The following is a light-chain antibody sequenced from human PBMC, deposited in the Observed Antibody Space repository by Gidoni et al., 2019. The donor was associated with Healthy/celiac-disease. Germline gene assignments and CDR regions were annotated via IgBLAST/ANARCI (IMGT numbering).Light chain of an antibody. J-gene: IGKJ4*01. CDR2: GAS. CDR1: QSGSSYY. Sequence: EIVLSPSPGTLSLSPRARASLPCRASQSGSSYYLAWYQQKPGQAPRLLNYGASCRAAGIPDRFGGSGCGTDFTITISGVEPEDGVVYYWQEYGSSLTFXAXTKVEIK. CDR3: QEYGSSLT. V-gene: IGKV3-20*01.